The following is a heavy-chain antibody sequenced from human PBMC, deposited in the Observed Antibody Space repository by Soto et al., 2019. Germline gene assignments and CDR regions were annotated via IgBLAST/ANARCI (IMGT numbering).Heavy chain of an antibody. CDR3: ARDGIMITFGGVIVPTDFDY. D-gene: IGHD3-16*02. Sequence: GGSLRLSCAASGFTFSSYSMNWVRQAPGKGLEWVSYISSSSSTIYYADSVKGRFTISRDNAKNSLYLQMNSLRAEDTAVYYCARDGIMITFGGVIVPTDFDYWGQGTLVTVSS. V-gene: IGHV3-48*01. CDR1: GFTFSSYS. CDR2: ISSSSSTI. J-gene: IGHJ4*02.